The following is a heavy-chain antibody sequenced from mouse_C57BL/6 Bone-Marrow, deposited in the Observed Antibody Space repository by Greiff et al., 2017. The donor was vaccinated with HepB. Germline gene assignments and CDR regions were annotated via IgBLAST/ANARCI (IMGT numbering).Heavy chain of an antibody. Sequence: EVQLKESGPGMVKPSQSLSLTCTVTGYSITSGYDWHWIRHFPGNKLEWMGYISYSGSTNYNPSLKSRISITHDTSKNHFFLKLNSVTTEDTATYYCARGDLLDAMDYWGQGTSVTVSS. CDR2: ISYSGST. V-gene: IGHV3-1*01. D-gene: IGHD2-3*01. CDR1: GYSITSGYD. J-gene: IGHJ4*01. CDR3: ARGDLLDAMDY.